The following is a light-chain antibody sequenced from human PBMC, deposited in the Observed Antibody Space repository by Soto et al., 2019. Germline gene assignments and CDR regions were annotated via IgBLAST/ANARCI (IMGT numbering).Light chain of an antibody. CDR1: QSIRSW. CDR3: QQYNSYPF. Sequence: QMTQSPSTLSACVGDRVTITCRASQSIRSWLAWYQQKPGKAPKLLIYDASSLESGVPSRFSGSGSGTEFTLTISSLQPDDFATYYCQQYNSYPFFGGGTKV. J-gene: IGKJ4*01. V-gene: IGKV1-5*01. CDR2: DAS.